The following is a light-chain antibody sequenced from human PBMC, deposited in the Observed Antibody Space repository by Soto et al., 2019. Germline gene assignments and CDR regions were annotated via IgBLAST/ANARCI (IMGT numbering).Light chain of an antibody. CDR2: HTS. CDR3: KQSYSTPA. Sequence: ETVLTQSSGTLSSSLGKSAPLSCRTNQRVGGSLAGYPPRPGQAPRLLADHTSTRATVIPDMFSASGSETDFPLTISSLQPEDFATDYCKQSYSTPAVGQGTKV. V-gene: IGKV3D-20*02. CDR1: QRVGGS. J-gene: IGKJ1*01.